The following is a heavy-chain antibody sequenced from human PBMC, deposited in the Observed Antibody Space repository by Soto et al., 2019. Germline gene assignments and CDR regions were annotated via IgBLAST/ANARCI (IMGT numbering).Heavy chain of an antibody. J-gene: IGHJ4*02. CDR1: GGSFSHNY. CDR3: ATSVWFGTQPEI. D-gene: IGHD3-10*01. Sequence: SETLSLTCAVYGGSFSHNYWTWFRQPPGKGLEWIGEISPSGTTKYIPSLKSRGTISVDTSRKQFFLKVTSVSAADTAVYYCATSVWFGTQPEIWGPGTLVTVSS. V-gene: IGHV4-34*01. CDR2: ISPSGTT.